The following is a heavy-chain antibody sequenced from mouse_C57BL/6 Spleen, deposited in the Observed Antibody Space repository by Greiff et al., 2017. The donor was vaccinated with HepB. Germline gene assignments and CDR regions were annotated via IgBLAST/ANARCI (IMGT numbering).Heavy chain of an antibody. Sequence: EVKLMESGGGLVKPGGSLKLSCAASGFTFSDYGMHWVRQAPEKGLEWVAYISSGSSTIYYADTVKGRFTISRDNAKNTLFLQMTSLRSEDTAMYYCARLRGYYGYFDYWGQGTTLTVSS. CDR1: GFTFSDYG. D-gene: IGHD1-1*01. V-gene: IGHV5-17*01. CDR3: ARLRGYYGYFDY. J-gene: IGHJ2*01. CDR2: ISSGSSTI.